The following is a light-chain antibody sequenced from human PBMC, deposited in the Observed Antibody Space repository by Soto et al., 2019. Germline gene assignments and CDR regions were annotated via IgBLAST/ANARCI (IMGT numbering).Light chain of an antibody. Sequence: EFVLTQSPATLSLSPGEGATLSCRASQILSSTYLAWYQQKPGRAPRLLIHATSSRATGIPDRFSGSGSGTDFTLTISRLEPEDFAVAYCQQYDSSLGVYTYGQGTKLEI. CDR1: QILSSTY. CDR3: QQYDSSLGVYT. CDR2: ATS. J-gene: IGKJ2*01. V-gene: IGKV3-20*01.